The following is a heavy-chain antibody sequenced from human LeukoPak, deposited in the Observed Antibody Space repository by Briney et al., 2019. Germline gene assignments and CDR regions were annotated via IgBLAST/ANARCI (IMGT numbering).Heavy chain of an antibody. Sequence: SETLSLTCAVYGGSFSVYYWSWIRQPPGKGLEWIGEINHSGSTNYNPSLKSRVTISVDTSKNQFSLKLSSVTAADTAVYYCARGLKDIVVVPAAVQYYFDYWGQGTLVTVSS. D-gene: IGHD2-2*02. CDR2: INHSGST. V-gene: IGHV4-34*01. CDR3: ARGLKDIVVVPAAVQYYFDY. J-gene: IGHJ4*02. CDR1: GGSFSVYY.